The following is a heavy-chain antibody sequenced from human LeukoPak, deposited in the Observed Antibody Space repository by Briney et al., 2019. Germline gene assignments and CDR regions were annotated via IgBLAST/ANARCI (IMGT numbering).Heavy chain of an antibody. Sequence: GGSLRLSCAASGFTFSSHRMTWVRQAPGKGLEWVANIKRDGSEKYYVDSVKGRFTISRDNAKTSLYLQMNSLRAEDTAVYYCARDLSGVTGYTYGRGIDYWGQGTLVTVSS. J-gene: IGHJ4*02. CDR2: IKRDGSEK. V-gene: IGHV3-7*01. CDR1: GFTFSSHR. D-gene: IGHD5-18*01. CDR3: ARDLSGVTGYTYGRGIDY.